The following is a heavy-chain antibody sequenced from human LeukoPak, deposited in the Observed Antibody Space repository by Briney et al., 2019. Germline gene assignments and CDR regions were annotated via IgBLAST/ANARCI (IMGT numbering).Heavy chain of an antibody. CDR3: ARVSISSSWYGDDAFDI. J-gene: IGHJ3*02. D-gene: IGHD6-13*01. V-gene: IGHV3-7*01. CDR1: GFTFSSYW. Sequence: GGSLRLSCAASGFTFSSYWMSWVRQAPGKGLEWVANIKQDGSEKYYVDSVKGRFTISRDNAKNSLYLQMNSLRAEDTAVYYCARVSISSSWYGDDAFDIWGQGTMVTVSS. CDR2: IKQDGSEK.